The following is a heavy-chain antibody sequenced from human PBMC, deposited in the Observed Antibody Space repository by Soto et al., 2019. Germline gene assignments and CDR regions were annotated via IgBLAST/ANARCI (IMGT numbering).Heavy chain of an antibody. CDR2: INAGNGNT. CDR3: ARTLYYYDSSGYYVSAFDI. V-gene: IGHV1-3*01. CDR1: GYTFTSYT. D-gene: IGHD3-22*01. Sequence: QVQLVQSGAEVKKPGASVKVSCKASGYTFTSYTMHWVRQAPGQRLEWMGWINAGNGNTKYSQKFQDRVTITRDTAASTAYMELSSLRSEDTAVYYCARTLYYYDSSGYYVSAFDIWGQGTMVTVSS. J-gene: IGHJ3*02.